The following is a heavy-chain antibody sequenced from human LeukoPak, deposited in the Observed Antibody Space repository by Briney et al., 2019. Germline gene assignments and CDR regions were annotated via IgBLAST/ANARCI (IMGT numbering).Heavy chain of an antibody. Sequence: PGGSLRLSCAASGFTFTRHAMSWVRQAPGKGLEWVSGICARGRNTYYADSVQGRFTISRDNSQDNLFLQMNSLRDDDTAIYYCTKEPELLPSGDWFDPWGQGTLVTVSS. CDR2: ICARGRNT. CDR3: TKEPELLPSGDWFDP. J-gene: IGHJ5*02. D-gene: IGHD1-14*01. CDR1: GFTFTRHA. V-gene: IGHV3-23*01.